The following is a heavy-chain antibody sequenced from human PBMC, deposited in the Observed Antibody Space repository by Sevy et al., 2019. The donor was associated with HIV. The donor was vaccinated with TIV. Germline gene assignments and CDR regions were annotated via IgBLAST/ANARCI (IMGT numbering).Heavy chain of an antibody. D-gene: IGHD2-15*01. CDR1: GYTLTELS. V-gene: IGHV1-24*01. Sequence: ASVKVSCKVSGYTLTELSMHWVRQAPGKGLEWMGGFDPEDGETVYAQKFQGRVTVTGDTSTDTAYMELSSQRSEDTAGDYCATNSRYFSGSTFYSAEGLFDPWGQGTLVTVSS. CDR3: ATNSRYFSGSTFYSAEGLFDP. CDR2: FDPEDGET. J-gene: IGHJ5*02.